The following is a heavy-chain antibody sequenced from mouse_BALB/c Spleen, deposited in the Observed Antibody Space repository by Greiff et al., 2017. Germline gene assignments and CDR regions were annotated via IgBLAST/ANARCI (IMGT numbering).Heavy chain of an antibody. V-gene: IGHV1-82*01. CDR2: IYPGDGDT. D-gene: IGHD1-1*01. CDR1: GYAFSSSW. Sequence: QVQLQQSGPELVKPGASVKISCKASGYAFSSSWMNWVKQRPGQGLEWIGRIYPGDGDTNYNGKFKGKATLTADKSSSTAYMQLSSLTSVDSAVYFCARAGTITTVVPFAYWGQGTLVTVSA. J-gene: IGHJ3*01. CDR3: ARAGTITTVVPFAY.